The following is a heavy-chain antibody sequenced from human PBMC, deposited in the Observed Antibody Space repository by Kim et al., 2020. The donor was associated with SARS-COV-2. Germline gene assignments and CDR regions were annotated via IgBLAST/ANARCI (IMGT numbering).Heavy chain of an antibody. V-gene: IGHV3-21*01. CDR1: GFTFSSYS. Sequence: GGSLRLSCAASGFTFSSYSMNWVRQAPGKGLEWVSSISSTRTYIYYADSVKGRFTISRDNAKNSLYLQMNSLRAEDTAVYYCAGGDPPDYWGQGILVTVSS. CDR3: AGGDPPDY. J-gene: IGHJ4*02. CDR2: ISSTRTYI. D-gene: IGHD2-21*01.